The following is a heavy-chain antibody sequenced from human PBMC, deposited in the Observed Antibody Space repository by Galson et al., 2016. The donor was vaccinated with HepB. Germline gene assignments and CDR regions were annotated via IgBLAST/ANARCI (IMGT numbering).Heavy chain of an antibody. CDR1: GGSISSGSYY. CDR3: FGEELGVHAFNI. Sequence: SETLSLTCTVSGGSISSGSYYWSWIRQPAGKGLEWIGHIYVSGSTNYSPSLKSRVTISMDTSTNQFSLKLNSVTAADTAVYYCFGEELGVHAFNIWGQGTMVTVSS. D-gene: IGHD3-10*01. CDR2: IYVSGST. J-gene: IGHJ3*02. V-gene: IGHV4-61*10.